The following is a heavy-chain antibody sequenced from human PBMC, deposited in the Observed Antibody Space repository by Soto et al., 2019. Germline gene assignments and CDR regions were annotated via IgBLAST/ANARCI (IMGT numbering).Heavy chain of an antibody. Sequence: EVQLLESGGGLVQPGGSLRLSCAASGFTFNNFAMSWVRQAPGKGLEWVSSISDGGGSTYYRDSVKGRFTIARDNSKNTLYLQMNCLRAEETAVYYCARCPGEKCARNTIFGVVGEGFDYWGQGRLVTVSS. CDR2: ISDGGGST. CDR1: GFTFNNFA. CDR3: ARCPGEKCARNTIFGVVGEGFDY. D-gene: IGHD3-3*01. V-gene: IGHV3-23*01. J-gene: IGHJ4*02.